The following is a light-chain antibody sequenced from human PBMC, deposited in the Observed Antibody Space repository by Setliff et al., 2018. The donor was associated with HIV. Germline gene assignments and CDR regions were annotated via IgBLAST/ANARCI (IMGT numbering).Light chain of an antibody. CDR2: DVS. V-gene: IGLV2-14*03. Sequence: ALAQPASVSGSPGQSITISCTGTSSDVGGYNYVSWYQQHPGKAPKLMICDVSNRPSGVSNRFSGSKSGNTASLTISGLQAEDEADYYCSSYTSSSPYVFGTGTKVTVL. CDR3: SSYTSSSPYV. J-gene: IGLJ1*01. CDR1: SSDVGGYNY.